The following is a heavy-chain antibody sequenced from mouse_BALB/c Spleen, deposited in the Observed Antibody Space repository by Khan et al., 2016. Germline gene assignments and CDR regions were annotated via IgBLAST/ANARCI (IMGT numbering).Heavy chain of an antibody. CDR1: GYTFTSFW. J-gene: IGHJ2*01. CDR2: IYPSDSYT. CDR3: TRGTCCFDY. V-gene: IGHV1-69*02. Sequence: QVQLQQSGAELVRPGASVKLSCKASGYTFTSFWINWVKQRPGQGLEWIGHIYPSDSYTDYNQKFKDRATLTVDKSSNTAYMQLNSPTSEDSAVYYWTRGTCCFDYWGQGTTLTGSS. D-gene: IGHD3-3*01.